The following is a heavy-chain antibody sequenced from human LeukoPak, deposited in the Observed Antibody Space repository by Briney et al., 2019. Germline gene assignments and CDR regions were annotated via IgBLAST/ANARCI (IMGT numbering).Heavy chain of an antibody. Sequence: SETLSLTCTVSGVSISSGGYYWSWIRQHPGKGLEWIGYIYYSGSTYYNPSLKSRVTISVDTSKNQFSLKLSSVTAADTAVYYCAREGSSWYDYWGQGTLVTVSS. V-gene: IGHV4-31*03. CDR1: GVSISSGGYY. D-gene: IGHD6-13*01. CDR3: AREGSSWYDY. CDR2: IYYSGST. J-gene: IGHJ4*02.